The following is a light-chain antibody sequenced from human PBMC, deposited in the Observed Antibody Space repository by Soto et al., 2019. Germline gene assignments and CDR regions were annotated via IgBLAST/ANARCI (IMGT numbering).Light chain of an antibody. CDR2: AAS. J-gene: IGKJ1*01. Sequence: AIRMTQSPSSFSASTGDRVTITCRASQGISSYLAWYQQKPGKAPKLLIYAASTLQSGVPSRFSGSGSGTDFTLTTSYLQSEDFATYYCQQYYSYPQTFGQGTKVEIK. CDR3: QQYYSYPQT. CDR1: QGISSY. V-gene: IGKV1-8*01.